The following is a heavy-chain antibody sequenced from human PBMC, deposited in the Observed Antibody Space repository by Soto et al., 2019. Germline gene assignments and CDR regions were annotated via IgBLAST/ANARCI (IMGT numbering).Heavy chain of an antibody. Sequence: ASLKVSCKASGYTFTSYDINWVRQATGQGLEWMGWMNPNSGNTGYAQKFQGRVTMTRNTSISTAYMELSSLRSEDTAVYYCAKGSELRYFDWLYSYFDYWGQGTLVTVSS. CDR2: MNPNSGNT. V-gene: IGHV1-8*01. J-gene: IGHJ4*02. CDR3: AKGSELRYFDWLYSYFDY. CDR1: GYTFTSYD. D-gene: IGHD3-9*01.